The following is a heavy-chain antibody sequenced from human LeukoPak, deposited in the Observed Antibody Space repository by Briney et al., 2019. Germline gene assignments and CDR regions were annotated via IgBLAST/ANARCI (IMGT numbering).Heavy chain of an antibody. D-gene: IGHD5-18*01. CDR3: ARNTRRGIHTAMVWNAFGI. V-gene: IGHV4-34*01. Sequence: SETLSLTCAVYGGSFSGYYWSWIRQPPGKGLEWIGEINDSGSTNYNPSLKSRVTISVDTSKNQFSLKLSSVTAADPAVYYCARNTRRGIHTAMVWNAFGIWGQGTMVTVFS. CDR2: INDSGST. CDR1: GGSFSGYY. J-gene: IGHJ3*02.